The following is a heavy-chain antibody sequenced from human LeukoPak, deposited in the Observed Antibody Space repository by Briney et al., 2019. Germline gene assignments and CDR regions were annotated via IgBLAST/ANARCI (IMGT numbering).Heavy chain of an antibody. D-gene: IGHD1-26*01. CDR1: GFTFSGSV. V-gene: IGHV3-73*01. Sequence: GGSLRLSCAASGFTFSGSVMHWVRQASGKGLEWVGRIRSKANSYATAYAASVKGRFTISRDDSKNTAYLQMNSLKTEDTAVYYCTRSSDSGRILLATYYFDYWGQGTLVTVSS. CDR2: IRSKANSYAT. CDR3: TRSSDSGRILLATYYFDY. J-gene: IGHJ4*02.